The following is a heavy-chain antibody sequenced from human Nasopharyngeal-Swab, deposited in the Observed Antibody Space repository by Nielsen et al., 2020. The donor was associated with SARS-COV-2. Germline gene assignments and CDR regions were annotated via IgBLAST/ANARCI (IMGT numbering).Heavy chain of an antibody. V-gene: IGHV3-23*01. D-gene: IGHD3-22*01. CDR1: GFTFSIYA. CDR2: ISGSGGRT. Sequence: GGSLRPSFVASGFTFSIYAISWARKAPGKGVEWVSGISGSGGRTYYADSGKGRFTISRDNSKNTLYLQMNSLSAEDTALYYCVKAVGRYYDSSVYSDYWGQGTLVTVSS. J-gene: IGHJ4*02. CDR3: VKAVGRYYDSSVYSDY.